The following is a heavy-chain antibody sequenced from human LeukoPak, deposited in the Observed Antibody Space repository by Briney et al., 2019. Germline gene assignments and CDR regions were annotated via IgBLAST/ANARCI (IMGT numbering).Heavy chain of an antibody. CDR1: GFTFSSYG. J-gene: IGHJ2*01. CDR2: IRYDGSNK. D-gene: IGHD5-18*01. CDR3: AKGSSYSFGYWYFDL. V-gene: IGHV3-30*02. Sequence: GGSLRLSCAASGFTFSSYGMHWVRQAPGKGLEWVAFIRYDGSNKYYADSVKGRFTISRDNAKNSLYLQMNSLRAEDMALYFCAKGSSYSFGYWYFDLWGRGTLVSVPS.